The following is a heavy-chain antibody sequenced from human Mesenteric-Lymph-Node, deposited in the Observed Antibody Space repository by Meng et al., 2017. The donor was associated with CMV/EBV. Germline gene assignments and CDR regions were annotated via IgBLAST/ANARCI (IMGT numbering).Heavy chain of an antibody. D-gene: IGHD5-12*01. Sequence: SCKASGYTFHRYAMNWVRQAPGQGLEWMGWINTNTGSPAYAQGFSGRFVFSLDTSVSTAYLQISSLKAEDTAVYYCAREGNSGYPAYWGQGTLVTVSS. CDR3: AREGNSGYPAY. CDR1: GYTFHRYA. J-gene: IGHJ4*02. V-gene: IGHV7-4-1*02. CDR2: INTNTGSP.